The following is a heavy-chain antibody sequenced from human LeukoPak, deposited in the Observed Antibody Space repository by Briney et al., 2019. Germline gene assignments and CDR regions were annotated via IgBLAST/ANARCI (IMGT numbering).Heavy chain of an antibody. CDR3: ARDLGGGNAFDY. CDR1: GFTVSSNY. CDR2: IWYDGSNK. D-gene: IGHD4-23*01. Sequence: PGGSLRLSCAASGFTVSSNYMSWVRQAPGKGLEWVAVIWYDGSNKYYADSVKGRFTISRDNSKNTLYLQMNSLRAEDTAVYYCARDLGGGNAFDYWGQGTLVTVSS. V-gene: IGHV3-33*08. J-gene: IGHJ4*02.